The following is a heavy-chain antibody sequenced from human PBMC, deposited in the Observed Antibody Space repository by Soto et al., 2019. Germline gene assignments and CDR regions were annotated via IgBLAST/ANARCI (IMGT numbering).Heavy chain of an antibody. D-gene: IGHD3-10*01. CDR1: GFSLTTGRMG. CDR3: ARLVADSSWYYYGLDV. Sequence: QVTLKESGPVLVKATETLTLTCSITGFSLTTGRMGVRWIRQPPGKALEWLAHIFSNNERSYTTSLQPRLSITADNSKSQVVLTMTDVGPVDAATYFCARLVADSSWYYYGLDVWGQGASVTVS. V-gene: IGHV2-26*03. CDR2: IFSNNER. J-gene: IGHJ6*02.